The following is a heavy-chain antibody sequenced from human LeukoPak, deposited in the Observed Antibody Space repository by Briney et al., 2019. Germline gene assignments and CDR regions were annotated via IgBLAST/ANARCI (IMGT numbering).Heavy chain of an antibody. CDR3: ARGSTTRRYYYDSSGYPPRFDY. Sequence: SETLSLTCAVYGGSFSGYYWSWIRQPPGKGLEWIGEINHSGSTNYNPSLKSRVTISVDTSKNQFSLKLGSVTAADTAVYYCARGSTTRRYYYDSSGYPPRFDYWGQGTLVTVSS. V-gene: IGHV4-34*01. J-gene: IGHJ4*02. D-gene: IGHD3-22*01. CDR1: GGSFSGYY. CDR2: INHSGST.